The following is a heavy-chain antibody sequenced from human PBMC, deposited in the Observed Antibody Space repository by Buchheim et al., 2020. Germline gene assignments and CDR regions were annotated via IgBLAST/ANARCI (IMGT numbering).Heavy chain of an antibody. D-gene: IGHD6-6*01. CDR1: GFSEFSFSSYW. CDR2: VNGDGSST. Sequence: EVQLVESGGGLVQPGGSLRLSCAASGFSEFSFSSYWMHWVRQAPGKGLVWVSRVNGDGSSTTYADSVKGRFTISRDNAKNRLYLQMSSLRVEDTAVYYCVTERSSSLGKHWFDSWGQGTL. J-gene: IGHJ5*01. V-gene: IGHV3-74*03. CDR3: VTERSSSLGKHWFDS.